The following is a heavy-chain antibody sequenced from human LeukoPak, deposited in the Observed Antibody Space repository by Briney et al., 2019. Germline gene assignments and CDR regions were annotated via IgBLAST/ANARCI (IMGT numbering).Heavy chain of an antibody. CDR1: GGSITSSSYY. Sequence: SETLSLTCTVSGGSITSSSYYWGWIRQPPGKGLQWIGSFYYSGSTYYNPSLKSRVTISVDTSKNQFSLKLRSVTAADTAVYYCARRAGDYSHPYDYWGQGTLVTVSS. CDR3: ARRAGDYSHPYDY. J-gene: IGHJ4*02. CDR2: FYYSGST. V-gene: IGHV4-39*07. D-gene: IGHD3-22*01.